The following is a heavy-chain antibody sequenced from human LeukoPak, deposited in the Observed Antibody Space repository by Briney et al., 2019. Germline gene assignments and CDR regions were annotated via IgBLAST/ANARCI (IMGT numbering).Heavy chain of an antibody. CDR2: IYPGDSDT. CDR1: GYSFTSYW. V-gene: IGHV5-51*01. J-gene: IGHJ4*02. Sequence: GESLKISCKGSGYSFTSYWIGWVRQMPGKGLEWMGIIYPGDSDTRYSPSFQGQVTISADKSISTAYLQWSSLKASDTAMYYCARHPYSSTWYSVAVAPRGVFDYWGQGTLVTVSS. D-gene: IGHD6-13*01. CDR3: ARHPYSSTWYSVAVAPRGVFDY.